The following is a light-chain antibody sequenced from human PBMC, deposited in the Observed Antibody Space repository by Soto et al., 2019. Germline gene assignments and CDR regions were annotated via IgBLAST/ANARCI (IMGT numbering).Light chain of an antibody. CDR1: QHFDIY. CDR3: QRTFNSPPWT. V-gene: IGKV1-39*01. J-gene: IGKJ1*01. CDR2: GAS. Sequence: DIQLTQSPCSLSASVGDPVTITCRASQHFDIYLNWSQQKPGTAPKVLISGASRLQRGVPSLFSGSGTVEEFTLNINKVKPEYFASYFLQRTFNSPPWTFGQETKMEI.